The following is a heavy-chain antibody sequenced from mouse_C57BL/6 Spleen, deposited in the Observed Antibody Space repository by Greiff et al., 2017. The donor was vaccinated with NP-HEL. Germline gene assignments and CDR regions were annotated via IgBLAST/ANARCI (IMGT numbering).Heavy chain of an antibody. CDR1: GFTFSSYA. Sequence: EVNVVESGGGLVKPGGSLKLSCAASGFTFSSYAMSWVRQTPEKRLEWVATISDGGSYTYYPDNVKGRFTISRDNAKNSMYLQMSHLKSEDTAMYYCARDNYRGFDYWGQGTTLTVSS. D-gene: IGHD2-14*01. V-gene: IGHV5-4*01. J-gene: IGHJ2*01. CDR2: ISDGGSYT. CDR3: ARDNYRGFDY.